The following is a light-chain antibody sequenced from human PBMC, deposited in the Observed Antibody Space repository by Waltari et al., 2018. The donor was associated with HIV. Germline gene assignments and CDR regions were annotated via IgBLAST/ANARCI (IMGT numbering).Light chain of an antibody. CDR1: ISNIGSNS. V-gene: IGLV1-44*01. CDR2: SNN. Sequence: QSVLTQPTSASGTPGQKITISCSGNISNIGSNSVNWYQQFSGAAPKLLIFSNNQQPSGGPARFSGSKSGSAASLAISGLHSDDEAIYHCATWDDTLSGPVFGGGTKLTVL. J-gene: IGLJ3*02. CDR3: ATWDDTLSGPV.